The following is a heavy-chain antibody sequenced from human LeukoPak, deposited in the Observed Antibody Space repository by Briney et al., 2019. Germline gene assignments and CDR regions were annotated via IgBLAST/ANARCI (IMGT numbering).Heavy chain of an antibody. J-gene: IGHJ4*02. CDR1: GYTFTDYW. D-gene: IGHD2-2*01. CDR3: VPDCSSTACLFDY. CDR2: INPNSGGT. V-gene: IGHV1-2*06. Sequence: ASVKVSCKASGYTFTDYWIHWVRQAPGQGLDWTGRINPNSGGTNYAQKFQGRVTMTRDTPISTAYMELSRLTSDDTAVFYCVPDCSSTACLFDYWGRGTLVTVSS.